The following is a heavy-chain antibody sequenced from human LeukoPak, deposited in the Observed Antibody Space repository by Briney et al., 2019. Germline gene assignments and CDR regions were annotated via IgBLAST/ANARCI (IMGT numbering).Heavy chain of an antibody. CDR3: AREGLYYYEAGWANAFDI. CDR2: IIPIFGTA. D-gene: IGHD3-22*01. V-gene: IGHV1-69*06. Sequence: PAASVKVSCKASGGTFSNYAINWVRQAPGQGLEWMGGIIPIFGTANYAQKFQGRVTITADKSTSTVYMELNSLKSEDTAVYYCAREGLYYYEAGWANAFDIWGQGTMVTVSS. CDR1: GGTFSNYA. J-gene: IGHJ3*02.